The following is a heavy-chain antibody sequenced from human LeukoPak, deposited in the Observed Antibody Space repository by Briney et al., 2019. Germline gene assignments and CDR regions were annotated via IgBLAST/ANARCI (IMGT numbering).Heavy chain of an antibody. CDR1: GFTFRDYY. D-gene: IGHD5-18*01. V-gene: IGHV3-11*04. CDR3: ARDTGYSYGYGYYYYMDV. CDR2: ISSSGSTI. J-gene: IGHJ6*03. Sequence: GGSLRLSXAASGFTFRDYYMSWIRQAPGKGLEWVSYISSSGSTIYYADSVKGRFTISRDNAKNSLYLQMNSLRAEDTAVYYCARDTGYSYGYGYYYYMDVWGKGTTVTVSS.